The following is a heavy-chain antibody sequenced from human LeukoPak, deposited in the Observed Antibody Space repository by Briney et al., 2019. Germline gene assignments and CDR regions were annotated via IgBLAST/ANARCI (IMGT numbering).Heavy chain of an antibody. CDR3: ARARGSGSYHLDY. CDR1: GFTFRSYD. V-gene: IGHV3-13*01. D-gene: IGHD3-10*01. J-gene: IGHJ4*02. Sequence: GGSVTLSCAASGFTFRSYDMHWVRPPTGKGLDWVSGIGTAGDTYYPGSVKGRFTISRENAKNSLYLQRNSLRAGDTAVYYCARARGSGSYHLDYWGQGTLVTVSS. CDR2: IGTAGDT.